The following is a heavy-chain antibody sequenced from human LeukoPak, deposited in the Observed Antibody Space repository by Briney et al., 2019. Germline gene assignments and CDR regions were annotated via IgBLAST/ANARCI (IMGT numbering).Heavy chain of an antibody. CDR1: GGSISSYY. CDR3: ARGRGGLGFPDY. CDR2: INHSGST. J-gene: IGHJ4*02. D-gene: IGHD3/OR15-3a*01. V-gene: IGHV4-34*01. Sequence: SETLSLTCTVSGGSISSYYWSWIRQPPGKGLEWIGEINHSGSTNYNPSLKSRVTISVDTSKNQFSLKLSSVTAADTAVYYCARGRGGLGFPDYWGQGTLVTVSS.